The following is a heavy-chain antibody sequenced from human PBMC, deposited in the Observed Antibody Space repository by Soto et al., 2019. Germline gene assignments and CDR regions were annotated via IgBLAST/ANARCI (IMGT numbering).Heavy chain of an antibody. CDR3: ARVGENYGMDV. D-gene: IGHD3-3*01. CDR2: IWYDGSNK. V-gene: IGHV3-33*01. CDR1: GFTFSSYV. J-gene: IGHJ6*02. Sequence: AGGFLRLSCAASGFTFSSYVMHWVRQAPGKGLEWVAVIWYDGSNKYYADSVKGRFTISRDNAKNSLYLQMNSLRDEDTAVYYCARVGENYGMDVWGQGTTVTVSS.